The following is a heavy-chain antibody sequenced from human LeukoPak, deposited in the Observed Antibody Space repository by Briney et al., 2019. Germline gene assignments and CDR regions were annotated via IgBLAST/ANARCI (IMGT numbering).Heavy chain of an antibody. CDR2: IYYSGST. J-gene: IGHJ5*02. CDR3: ARGLRIAVAGQRNYWFDP. D-gene: IGHD6-19*01. Sequence: SETLXLTCTVSGGSISSHYWSWIRQPPGKGLEWIGYIYYSGSTNYNPSLKSRVTISVDTSKNQFSLKLSSVTAADTAVYYCARGLRIAVAGQRNYWFDPWGQGTLVTVSS. V-gene: IGHV4-59*11. CDR1: GGSISSHY.